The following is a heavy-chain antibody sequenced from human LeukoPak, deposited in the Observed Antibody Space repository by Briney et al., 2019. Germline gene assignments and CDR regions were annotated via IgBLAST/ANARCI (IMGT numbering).Heavy chain of an antibody. J-gene: IGHJ4*02. V-gene: IGHV1-8*01. CDR2: MTPNSGNT. CDR1: GYTFTSYD. D-gene: IGHD4/OR15-4a*01. Sequence: ASVKVSCKASGYTFTSYDINWVRQAAGQGLEWMGFMTPNSGNTGYAQKLQGRVTMTRNNSISTAYMELGSLRSEDTAVYYCARFRYDYGDGPDYWGQGTLVTVSS. CDR3: ARFRYDYGDGPDY.